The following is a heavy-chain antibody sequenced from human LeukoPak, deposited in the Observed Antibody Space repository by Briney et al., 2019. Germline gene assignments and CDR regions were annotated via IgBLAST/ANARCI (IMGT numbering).Heavy chain of an antibody. CDR3: ARGPNYVWGSYRYFDY. D-gene: IGHD3-16*02. CDR1: GGSISVGDYY. Sequence: PSETLSLTCTVSGGSISVGDYYWSWIRQPPGKGLEWIGYIYYSGSTYYNPSLKSRVTISVDTSKNQFSVKLNSVTAADTAVYYCARGPNYVWGSYRYFDYWGQGTLVTVSS. V-gene: IGHV4-30-4*01. J-gene: IGHJ4*02. CDR2: IYYSGST.